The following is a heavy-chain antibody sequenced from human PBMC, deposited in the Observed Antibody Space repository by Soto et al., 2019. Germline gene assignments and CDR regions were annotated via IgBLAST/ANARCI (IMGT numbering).Heavy chain of an antibody. D-gene: IGHD3-16*01. J-gene: IGHJ6*02. Sequence: QVQLVESGGGVVQPGRSLRLSCAASGFTFSSYGMHWVRQAPGKGLEWVAVIWYDGSNKYYADSVKGRFTNSRDNSKNTLEQQKNGLRAEGKAVYYCARGGDYYYGMDVWGQGATVTVSS. V-gene: IGHV3-33*01. CDR1: GFTFSSYG. CDR2: IWYDGSNK. CDR3: ARGGDYYYGMDV.